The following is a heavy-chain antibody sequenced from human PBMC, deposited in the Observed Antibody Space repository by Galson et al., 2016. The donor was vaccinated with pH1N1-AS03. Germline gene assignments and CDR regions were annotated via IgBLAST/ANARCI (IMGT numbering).Heavy chain of an antibody. D-gene: IGHD2-2*01. Sequence: SLRLSCAGSGFTFSSYWMQWVRQAPGKGLEWVANINKDGNEKYYVDSVKGRFAISRDNAKNSLYLQMNSLRAEDTAVYYCARDRTVVAASIIYYYGMDVWGQGTTVTVSS. V-gene: IGHV3-7*03. CDR3: ARDRTVVAASIIYYYGMDV. CDR2: INKDGNEK. J-gene: IGHJ6*02. CDR1: GFTFSSYW.